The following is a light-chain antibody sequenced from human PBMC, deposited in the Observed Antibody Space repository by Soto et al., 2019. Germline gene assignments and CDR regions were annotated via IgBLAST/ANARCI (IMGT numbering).Light chain of an antibody. V-gene: IGKV3-20*01. Sequence: EFVLTPSPGTLSFSPVERANLSCSSSQSVSSSYLAWYQQKPGQAPRLLIYGASSRATGIPDRFSGSGSGTDFTLTISRLEPEDFAVYYCQKYGSLGITFGQGTRLEIK. CDR1: QSVSSSY. J-gene: IGKJ5*01. CDR2: GAS. CDR3: QKYGSLGIT.